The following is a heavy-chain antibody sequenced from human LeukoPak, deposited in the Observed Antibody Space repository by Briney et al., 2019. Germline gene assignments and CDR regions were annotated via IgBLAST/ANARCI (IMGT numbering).Heavy chain of an antibody. CDR2: IDPSDSYT. CDR1: GYSFTSYW. D-gene: IGHD4-17*01. Sequence: GESLKISCKGSGYSFTSYWISWVRQMPGKGLEWMGRIDPSDSYTNYSPSFQGHVTISADKSISTAYPQWSSLKASDTAMYYCARHDYGDLLNYYGMDVWGKGTTVTVSS. CDR3: ARHDYGDLLNYYGMDV. J-gene: IGHJ6*04. V-gene: IGHV5-10-1*01.